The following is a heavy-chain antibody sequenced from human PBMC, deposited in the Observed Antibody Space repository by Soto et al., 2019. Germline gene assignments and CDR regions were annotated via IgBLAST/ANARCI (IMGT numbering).Heavy chain of an antibody. CDR3: ARGDDSSGYYYYAAFDI. V-gene: IGHV1-18*01. CDR1: GYTFTSYG. J-gene: IGHJ3*02. Sequence: QVQLVQSGAEVKKPGASVKVSCKASGYTFTSYGISWVRQAPGQGLEWMGWISGYNGNTNYAQKLQGRVTMTTDTSTSTAYMELRSLRSDDTAVYYCARGDDSSGYYYYAAFDIWGQGTMVTVSS. D-gene: IGHD3-22*01. CDR2: ISGYNGNT.